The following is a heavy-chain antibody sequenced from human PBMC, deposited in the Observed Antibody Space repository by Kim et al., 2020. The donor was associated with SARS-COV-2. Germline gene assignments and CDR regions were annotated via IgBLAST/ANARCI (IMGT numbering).Heavy chain of an antibody. CDR3: ARHSNSSGLFTGWFDP. J-gene: IGHJ5*02. Sequence: GESLKISCKGSGYSFTSYWISWVRQMPGKGLEWMGRIDPSDSYTNYSPSFQGHVTISADKSISTAYLQWSSLKASDTAMYYCARHSNSSGLFTGWFDPWGQGTLVTVSS. CDR2: IDPSDSYT. CDR1: GYSFTSYW. V-gene: IGHV5-10-1*01. D-gene: IGHD6-19*01.